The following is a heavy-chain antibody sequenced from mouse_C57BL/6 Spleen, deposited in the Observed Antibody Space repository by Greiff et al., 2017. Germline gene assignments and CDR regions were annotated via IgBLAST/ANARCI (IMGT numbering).Heavy chain of an antibody. V-gene: IGHV2-2*01. D-gene: IGHD2-4*01. CDR1: GFSLTSYG. CDR3: ARNYYYDYGGFAY. CDR2: IWRGGST. Sequence: VQLQQSGPGLVQPSQSLSITCTVSGFSLTSYGVHWVRQSPGKGLEWLGVIWRGGSTDYNAAFISRLSISKDNSKSEVFFKMNRLQADDTAIYYCARNYYYDYGGFAYWGQGTLVTVSA. J-gene: IGHJ3*01.